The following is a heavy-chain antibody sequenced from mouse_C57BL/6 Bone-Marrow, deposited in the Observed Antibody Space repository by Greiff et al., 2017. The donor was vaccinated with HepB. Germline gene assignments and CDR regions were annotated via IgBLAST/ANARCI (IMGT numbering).Heavy chain of an antibody. V-gene: IGHV14-3*01. Sequence: EVQGVESVAELVRPGASVKLSCTASGFNIKNTYMHWVKQRPEQGLEWIGRIDPANGNTKYAPKFQGKATITADTSSNTAYLQLSSLTSEDTAIYYCARFLDGYYEYFDVWGTGTTVTVSS. J-gene: IGHJ1*03. CDR1: GFNIKNTY. CDR3: ARFLDGYYEYFDV. D-gene: IGHD2-3*01. CDR2: IDPANGNT.